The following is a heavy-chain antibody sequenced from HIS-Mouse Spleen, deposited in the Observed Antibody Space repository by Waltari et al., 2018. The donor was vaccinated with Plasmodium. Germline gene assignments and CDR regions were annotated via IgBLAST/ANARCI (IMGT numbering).Heavy chain of an antibody. CDR2: ISSGGST. J-gene: IGHJ3*02. CDR1: GFTVSSNY. D-gene: IGHD6-6*01. V-gene: IGHV3-53*01. Sequence: EVQLVESGGGLIQPGGSLRLSCAASGFTVSSNYMSWVRQAPGKGLEWVSVISSGGSTSYADSVKGRFTISRDNSKNTLYLQMNSLRAEDTAVYYCARGMKSSSSAFDIWGQGTMVTVSS. CDR3: ARGMKSSSSAFDI.